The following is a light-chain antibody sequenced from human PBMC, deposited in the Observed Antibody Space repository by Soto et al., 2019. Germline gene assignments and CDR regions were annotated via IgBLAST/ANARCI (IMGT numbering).Light chain of an antibody. CDR1: QSVTSSY. CDR3: QQYGDSPLT. V-gene: IGKV3-20*01. Sequence: EIVLTQSPGTVSLSPGERATLSCRVSQSVTSSYLAWYQQKPGQAPRLLIKGVSSRATGIPDRFSGSGAGTDFTLTISRLEPEDFAVYYCQQYGDSPLTFGGGTKVEIK. CDR2: GVS. J-gene: IGKJ4*01.